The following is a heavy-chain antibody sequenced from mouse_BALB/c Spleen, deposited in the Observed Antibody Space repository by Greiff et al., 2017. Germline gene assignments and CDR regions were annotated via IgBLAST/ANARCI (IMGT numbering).Heavy chain of an antibody. D-gene: IGHD1-1*01. CDR3: AREKIYYYGSKDYYFDY. V-gene: IGHV5-17*02. CDR2: ISSGSSTI. Sequence: EVQLVESGGGLVQPGGSRKLSCAASGFTFSSFGMHWVRQAPEKGLEWVAYISSGSSTIYYADTVKGRFTISRDNPKNTLFLQMTSIRSEDTAMYYCAREKIYYYGSKDYYFDYWGQGTTLTVSS. CDR1: GFTFSSFG. J-gene: IGHJ2*01.